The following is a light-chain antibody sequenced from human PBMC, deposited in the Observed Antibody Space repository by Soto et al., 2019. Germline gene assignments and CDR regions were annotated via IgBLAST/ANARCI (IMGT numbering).Light chain of an antibody. J-gene: IGLJ1*01. V-gene: IGLV2-8*01. CDR2: EVS. Sequence: TAFGSRGRAVTNTCTGTSSDVGGYNYVSWYQQHPGKATKLVIYEVSKRPSGVPDRFYGSKSGNPASLTVSGLQAEDEADYYCSSYAGSNNFDVFGNWTQVTV. CDR1: SSDVGGYNY. CDR3: SSYAGSNNFDV.